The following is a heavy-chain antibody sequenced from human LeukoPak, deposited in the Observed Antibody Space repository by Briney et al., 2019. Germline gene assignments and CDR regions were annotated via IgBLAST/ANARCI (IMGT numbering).Heavy chain of an antibody. D-gene: IGHD6-19*01. CDR1: GYSFTSYW. J-gene: IGHJ6*02. CDR3: ARHRGAVAGIRIGTDYGMDV. V-gene: IGHV5-51*01. Sequence: GESLKISCKGSGYSFTSYWIGWVRQMPGKGLEWMGIIYPGDSDTRYSPSFQGQVTISADKSINTAYLQWSSLKASDTAMYYCARHRGAVAGIRIGTDYGMDVWGQGTTVTVSS. CDR2: IYPGDSDT.